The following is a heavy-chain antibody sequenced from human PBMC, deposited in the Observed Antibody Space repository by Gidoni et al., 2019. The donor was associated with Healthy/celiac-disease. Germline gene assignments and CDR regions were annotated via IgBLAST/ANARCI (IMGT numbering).Heavy chain of an antibody. J-gene: IGHJ3*02. CDR3: ARISAHNGHDWLFRPRGAFDI. V-gene: IGHV3-7*03. CDR1: GFTFSSYW. Sequence: EVQLVESGGGLVQPGGSLRLSCAASGFTFSSYWMRWVRQAPGKGLEWVANIKQDGSEKYYGDSVKGRFTISRDNAKNSLYLQMNSLRAEDTAVYYCARISAHNGHDWLFRPRGAFDIWGQGTMVTVSS. CDR2: IKQDGSEK. D-gene: IGHD3-9*01.